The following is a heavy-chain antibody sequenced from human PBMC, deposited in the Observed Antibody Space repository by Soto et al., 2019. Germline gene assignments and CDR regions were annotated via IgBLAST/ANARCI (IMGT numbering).Heavy chain of an antibody. J-gene: IGHJ6*02. CDR2: IHRSGNF. Sequence: QVQPQESGPGLGEASGTLSITCNVPGASIKNALWSWNRQAAGKRLGWSGRIHRSGNFNYNPSLKSRVSISRDTYKNQISLKLSSVTAADTAVYYCARENIVSNGYGMDVWGQGTTVTVSS. CDR1: GASIKNAL. V-gene: IGHV4-4*07. CDR3: ARENIVSNGYGMDV. D-gene: IGHD5-12*01.